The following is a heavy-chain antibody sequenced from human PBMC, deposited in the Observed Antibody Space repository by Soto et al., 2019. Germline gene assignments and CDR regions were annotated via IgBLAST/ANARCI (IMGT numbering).Heavy chain of an antibody. CDR1: GGSFSGYY. CDR3: ARARDSYYYYYMDV. J-gene: IGHJ6*03. CDR2: INHSGST. Sequence: QVQLQQWGAGLLKPSETLSLTCAVYGGSFSGYYWSWIRQPPGKGPEWIGEINHSGSTNYNPSLKSRVTISVDTSKNQFSLKLSSVTAADTAVYYCARARDSYYYYYMDVWGKGTTVTVSS. V-gene: IGHV4-34*01.